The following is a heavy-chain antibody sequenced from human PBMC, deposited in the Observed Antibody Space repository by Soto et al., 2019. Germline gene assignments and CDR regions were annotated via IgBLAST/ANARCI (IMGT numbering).Heavy chain of an antibody. Sequence: HVHLQQSGPGLVKPSETLALTWSVSGASISSYYWSCIGQPPGKGLEWIGYIYYSGSTNYNPSLTSRVTISVHTYKNQFSLKLSSVAASDTVVYYCARLQWTTLTTFWDYWAQGPLVTVAS. CDR2: IYYSGST. V-gene: IGHV4-59*08. J-gene: IGHJ4*02. CDR3: ARLQWTTLTTFWDY. CDR1: GASISSYY. D-gene: IGHD4-17*01.